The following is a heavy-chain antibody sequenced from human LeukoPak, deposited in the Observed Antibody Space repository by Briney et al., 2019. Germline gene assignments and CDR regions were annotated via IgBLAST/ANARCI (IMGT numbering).Heavy chain of an antibody. CDR2: ISGYNGNA. Sequence: ASVKVSCKVSGYTLTELSMHWVRQAPGKGLEWMGWISGYNGNANYARQFQGRVTLSVDTSTNTAYMDLRTLTSDDTALYYCARDWSSGNFYNDYWGQGTLVTVSS. V-gene: IGHV1-24*01. D-gene: IGHD3-10*01. J-gene: IGHJ4*02. CDR1: GYTLTELS. CDR3: ARDWSSGNFYNDY.